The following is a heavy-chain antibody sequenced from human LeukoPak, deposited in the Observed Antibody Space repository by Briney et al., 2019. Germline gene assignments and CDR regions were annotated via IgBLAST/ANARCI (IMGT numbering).Heavy chain of an antibody. CDR2: VNPNSGDT. Sequence: GASVKVSCKASGYTFNGYYLHWVRQAPGQGLEWMGCVNPNSGDTNYAQKFQGSVTMTRDTSISTVYMELSRLRSDDTAVYYCARASGSYWWFDSWGQGTLVTVSS. CDR3: ARASGSYWWFDS. J-gene: IGHJ5*01. D-gene: IGHD1-26*01. CDR1: GYTFNGYY. V-gene: IGHV1-2*02.